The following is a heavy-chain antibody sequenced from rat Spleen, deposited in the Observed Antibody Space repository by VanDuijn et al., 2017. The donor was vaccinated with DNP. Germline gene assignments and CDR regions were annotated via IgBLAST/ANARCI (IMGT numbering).Heavy chain of an antibody. CDR2: ISDSGGST. CDR1: GFTFNNFP. D-gene: IGHD1-6*01. V-gene: IGHV5S23*01. Sequence: EVQLVESGGGLVQPGNSLKLSCAASGFTFNNFPMVWVRQAPTRGLEWVAVISDSGGSTYYRDSVKGRFTISRDNAKSSLYLQMDSLRSEDTATYYCARRKNYGLSYFFDYWGQGVMVTVSS. CDR3: ARRKNYGLSYFFDY. J-gene: IGHJ2*01.